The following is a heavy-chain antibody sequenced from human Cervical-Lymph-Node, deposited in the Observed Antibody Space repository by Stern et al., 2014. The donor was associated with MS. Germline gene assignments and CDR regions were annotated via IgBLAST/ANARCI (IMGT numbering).Heavy chain of an antibody. CDR3: VRDSTDYEFGGGYYSSSSYPWLDF. V-gene: IGHV3-11*01. CDR1: GFTLSDHY. CDR2: ISRSDSTT. Sequence: QMQLVESGGGLVKPGGSLRLSCVASGFTLSDHYMAWIRQTPGKGLEWLSYISRSDSTTYYTDSVKGRFTISRDTANTSESLHIDSLRVEDTAMYYCVRDSTDYEFGGGYYSSSSYPWLDFWGQGTVVTVSS. D-gene: IGHD3-3*01. J-gene: IGHJ4*02.